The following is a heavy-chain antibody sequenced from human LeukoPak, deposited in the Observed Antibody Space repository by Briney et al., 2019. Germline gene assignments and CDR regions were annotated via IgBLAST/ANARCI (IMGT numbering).Heavy chain of an antibody. D-gene: IGHD5-24*01. CDR2: FDPEDGET. CDR3: ARDEGRDGYNFVATSDY. V-gene: IGHV1-24*01. CDR1: GYTLTELS. Sequence: ASVKVSCKVSGYTLTELSMHWVRQAPGKGLEWMGGFDPEDGETIYAQKFQGRVTITADKSTSTAYMELSSLRSEDTAVYYCARDEGRDGYNFVATSDYWGQGTLVSVSS. J-gene: IGHJ4*02.